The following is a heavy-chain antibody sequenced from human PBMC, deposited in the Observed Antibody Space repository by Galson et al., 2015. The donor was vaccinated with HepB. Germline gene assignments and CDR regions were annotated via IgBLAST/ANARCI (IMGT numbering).Heavy chain of an antibody. J-gene: IGHJ6*03. CDR2: ISAYNGNT. CDR3: ARVGYYDSSGYSNYYYYMDV. V-gene: IGHV1-18*01. CDR1: GYTFTSYG. D-gene: IGHD3-22*01. Sequence: QSGAEVKKPGASVKVSCKASGYTFTSYGISWVRQAPGQGLEWMGWISAYNGNTNYAQKLQGRVTMTTDTSTSTAYMELRSLRSDDTAVYYCARVGYYDSSGYSNYYYYMDVWGKGTTVTVSS.